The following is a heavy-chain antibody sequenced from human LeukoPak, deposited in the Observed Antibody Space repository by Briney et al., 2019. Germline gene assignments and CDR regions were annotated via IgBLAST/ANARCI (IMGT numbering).Heavy chain of an antibody. CDR1: GGSISSYY. CDR2: IYYSGST. D-gene: IGHD3-3*01. CDR3: ARLIGTQYYDFWSDYYYYGMDF. Sequence: PSETLSLTCTVSGGSISSYYWSWIRQPPGKGLEWIGYIYYSGSTNYNPSLKSRVTISVDTSKNQFSLKLSSVTAADTAVYYCARLIGTQYYDFWSDYYYYGMDFWGQGTTVTVSS. V-gene: IGHV4-59*08. J-gene: IGHJ6*02.